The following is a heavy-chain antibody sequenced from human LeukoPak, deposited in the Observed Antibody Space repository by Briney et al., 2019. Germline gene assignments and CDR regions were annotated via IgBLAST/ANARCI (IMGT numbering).Heavy chain of an antibody. J-gene: IGHJ4*02. CDR3: ARLKVRGVITPTDYFDY. V-gene: IGHV4-4*02. Sequence: PSETLSLTCAVSGGSISSSNWWSWVRQPPGKGLEWIGEINHSGSTNYNPSLKSRVTISVDTSKNQFSLKLSSVTAADTAVYYCARLKVRGVITPTDYFDYWGQGTLVTVSS. CDR2: INHSGST. CDR1: GGSISSSNW. D-gene: IGHD3-10*01.